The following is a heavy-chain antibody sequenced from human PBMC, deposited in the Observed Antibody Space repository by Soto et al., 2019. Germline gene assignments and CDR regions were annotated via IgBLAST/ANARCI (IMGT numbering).Heavy chain of an antibody. D-gene: IGHD6-6*01. Sequence: GESLKISCKGSGYSFTSYWIGWVRQMPGKGLEWIGIIYPGDSDTRYTPSFQGQITISADKSISTAYLQWSSLKASDTAMYYCARLEYSSSRYYGMDVWGQGTTVTVSS. CDR3: ARLEYSSSRYYGMDV. J-gene: IGHJ6*02. V-gene: IGHV5-51*01. CDR2: IYPGDSDT. CDR1: GYSFTSYW.